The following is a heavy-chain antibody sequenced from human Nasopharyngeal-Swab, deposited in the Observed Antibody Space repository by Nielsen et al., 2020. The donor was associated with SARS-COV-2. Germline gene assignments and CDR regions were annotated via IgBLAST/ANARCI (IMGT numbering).Heavy chain of an antibody. J-gene: IGHJ4*02. CDR3: ARDFWVNYDILTGYYGGYFDY. CDR1: GGSISSSSYY. D-gene: IGHD3-9*01. CDR2: IYYSGST. V-gene: IGHV4-39*07. Sequence: SETLSLTCTVSGGSISSSSYYWGWIRQPPGKGLEWIVSIYYSGSTHYNPSLKSRVTISVDTSKNQFSLKLSSVTAADTAVYYCARDFWVNYDILTGYYGGYFDYWGQGTLVTVSS.